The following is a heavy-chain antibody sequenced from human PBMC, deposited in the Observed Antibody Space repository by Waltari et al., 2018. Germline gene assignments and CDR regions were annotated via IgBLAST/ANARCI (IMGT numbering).Heavy chain of an antibody. J-gene: IGHJ3*02. V-gene: IGHV4-38-2*01. CDR1: GYSISSGYY. CDR2: IYHSGST. D-gene: IGHD3-10*01. Sequence: QVQLQESGPGLVKPSETLSLTCAVSGYSISSGYYWGWIRQPPGKGLEWIGSIYHSGSTYYNPSLKSRVTISVDTSKNQFSLKLSSVTAADTAVYYCASGEEGDGSGYDIWGQGTMVTVSS. CDR3: ASGEEGDGSGYDI.